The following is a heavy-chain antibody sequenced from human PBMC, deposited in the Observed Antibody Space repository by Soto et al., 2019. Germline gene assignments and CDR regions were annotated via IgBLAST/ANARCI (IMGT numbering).Heavy chain of an antibody. CDR3: ARSFGSRTYRTPFDY. D-gene: IGHD3-10*01. CDR1: GFTFNTYA. J-gene: IGHJ4*02. V-gene: IGHV3-30-3*01. Sequence: QVQLLESGGGVVQPGWSLRLSCAASGFTFNTYAMHWVRQGPGEGLEWLAVTSYDGNNKYYADSVKGRFTISRDNSKNTLYLQMNSLRTEDTDVYYCARSFGSRTYRTPFDYWGQGTLVTVSS. CDR2: TSYDGNNK.